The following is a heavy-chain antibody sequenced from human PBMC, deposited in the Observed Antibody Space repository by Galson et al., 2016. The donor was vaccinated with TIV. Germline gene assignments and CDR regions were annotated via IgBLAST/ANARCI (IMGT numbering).Heavy chain of an antibody. CDR1: GFTFSNYW. D-gene: IGHD3-22*01. J-gene: IGHJ4*02. V-gene: IGHV3-30*03. Sequence: SLRLSCAASGFTFSNYWMTWVRQAPGKGLEWVAVITYDGSDKYYAESVKGRFTISRDNSKKTVYLQVNSLGAEDTAVYYCARGRDYYDTSVYYLFDYWGQGTLVTVSS. CDR3: ARGRDYYDTSVYYLFDY. CDR2: ITYDGSDK.